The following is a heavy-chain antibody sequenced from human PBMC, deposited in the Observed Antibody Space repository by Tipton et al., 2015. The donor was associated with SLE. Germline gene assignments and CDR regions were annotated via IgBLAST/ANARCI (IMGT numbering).Heavy chain of an antibody. CDR1: GGSISSGSHY. D-gene: IGHD3/OR15-3a*01. J-gene: IGHJ5*01. Sequence: LRLSCTVSGGSISSGSHYWSWIRQPAGKGLEWIGDMYTSGSTDYNPSLQNRVTISVDMSKNQFSLKLSSVTAADAAVYHCARGDWVTTSYWFDFWGHGTLVTVSS. V-gene: IGHV4-61*09. CDR3: ARGDWVTTSYWFDF. CDR2: MYTSGST.